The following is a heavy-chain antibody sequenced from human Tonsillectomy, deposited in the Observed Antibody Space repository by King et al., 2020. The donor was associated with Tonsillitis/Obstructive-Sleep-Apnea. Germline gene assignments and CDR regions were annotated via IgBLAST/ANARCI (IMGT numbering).Heavy chain of an antibody. CDR3: ARGGGYCSSTSCYARDFDH. D-gene: IGHD2-2*01. CDR1: GGSFSGYY. V-gene: IGHV4-34*01. Sequence: VQLQQWGAGLLKPSETLSLPCAVYGGSFSGYYWSWIRQPPGKGLEWIGEINHSGSTNYNPSRKSRVTISVDTSKKQFSLKLRSVTAADAAVYYCARGGGYCSSTSCYARDFDHWGQGTLVTVSS. CDR2: INHSGST. J-gene: IGHJ4*02.